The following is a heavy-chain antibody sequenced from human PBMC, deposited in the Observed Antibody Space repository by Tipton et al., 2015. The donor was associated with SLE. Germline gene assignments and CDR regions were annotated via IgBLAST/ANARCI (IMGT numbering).Heavy chain of an antibody. CDR3: ARVGYSSSSSFQH. J-gene: IGHJ1*01. Sequence: TLSLTCTVSGGSISSSSYYWGWIRQPPGKGLEWIGEINHSGSTNYNPSLKSRVTISVDTSKNQFSLKLSSVTAADTAVYYCARVGYSSSSSFQHWGQGTLVTVSS. V-gene: IGHV4-39*07. D-gene: IGHD6-6*01. CDR1: GGSISSSSYY. CDR2: INHSGST.